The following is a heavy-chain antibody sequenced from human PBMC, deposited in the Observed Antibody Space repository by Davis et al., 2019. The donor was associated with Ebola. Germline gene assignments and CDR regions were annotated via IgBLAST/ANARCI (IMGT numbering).Heavy chain of an antibody. CDR1: RFTFSRYG. D-gene: IGHD4-17*01. Sequence: GESLKISCAASRFTFSRYGMHWVRQAPGKGLEWVAVIWYDGSNEYYADSVKGRFTISRDTPENTLYLQMNSLRVEDTAVYYCARDQNDYGDHFHLDYWGQGTLLTVSS. CDR2: IWYDGSNE. CDR3: ARDQNDYGDHFHLDY. J-gene: IGHJ4*02. V-gene: IGHV3-33*01.